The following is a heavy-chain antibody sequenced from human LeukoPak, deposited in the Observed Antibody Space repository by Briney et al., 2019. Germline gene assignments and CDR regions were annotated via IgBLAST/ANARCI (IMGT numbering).Heavy chain of an antibody. CDR2: IDKHGSGK. CDR1: GFTFSISW. J-gene: IGHJ4*02. V-gene: IGHV3-7*01. Sequence: PGGSPRLSCVASGFTFSISWVTSVRQAPGKGLEWVANIDKHGSGKYYVDSVKGRFAISRDYASNSVFLPMNSLRAEDTSVYYCARDAGWGYYDLWGQGTPVTVSS. D-gene: IGHD1-26*01. CDR3: ARDAGWGYYDL.